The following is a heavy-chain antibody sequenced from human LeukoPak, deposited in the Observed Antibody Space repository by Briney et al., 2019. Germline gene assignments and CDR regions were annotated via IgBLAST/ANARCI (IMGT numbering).Heavy chain of an antibody. Sequence: PGGSLRLSCAASGFTFSSYAMSWVRQAPGKGLEWVSAISGSGGSTYYADSVKGRFTISRDNSKNTLYLQMNSLRAEDTAVYYCARTPRGDYYDSSGSAYYYYYYGMDVWGQGTTVTVSS. CDR1: GFTFSSYA. V-gene: IGHV3-23*01. CDR2: ISGSGGST. CDR3: ARTPRGDYYDSSGSAYYYYYYGMDV. J-gene: IGHJ6*02. D-gene: IGHD3-22*01.